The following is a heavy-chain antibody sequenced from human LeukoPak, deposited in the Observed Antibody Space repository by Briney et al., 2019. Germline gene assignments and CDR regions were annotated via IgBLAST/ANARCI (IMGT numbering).Heavy chain of an antibody. CDR2: IWYDGSKK. CDR1: GVPFSYYG. V-gene: IGHV3-33*01. CDR3: ARVANITTFGMDV. D-gene: IGHD3-9*01. J-gene: IGHJ6*02. Sequence: QPGRSLRLSCATSGVPFSYYGMHWVRPGPGEGAEWVAVIWYDGSKKYSADSVKGRFTISRDNSKNTLYLQMNSLRVENTAVYYCARVANITTFGMDVWGQGTTATVSS.